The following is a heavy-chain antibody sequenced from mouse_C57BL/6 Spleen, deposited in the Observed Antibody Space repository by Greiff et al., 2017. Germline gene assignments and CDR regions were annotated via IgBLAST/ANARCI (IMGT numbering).Heavy chain of an antibody. V-gene: IGHV14-2*01. J-gene: IGHJ3*01. CDR3: ARWGFVAY. CDR1: GFNIKDYY. Sequence: VQLQQSGAELVKPGASVKLSCTASGFNIKDYYMHWVKQRTEQGLEWIGRIDPEDGETKYAPNFQGKATITADTSSNTAYLQLSSLTSEDTAVYYCARWGFVAYWGQGTLVTVSA. CDR2: IDPEDGET.